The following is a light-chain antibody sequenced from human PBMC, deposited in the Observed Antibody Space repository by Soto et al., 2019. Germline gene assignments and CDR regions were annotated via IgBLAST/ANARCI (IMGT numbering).Light chain of an antibody. Sequence: DIPMTQSPSSLSASVGDRVTITCRASQGISYYLAWYQQKPGKGPKLLIYDASNLQAGVPSRFSGSGSGTDFTLTISSLQPEDVATYYCQKYNGEFTFGPGTKVDIK. V-gene: IGKV1-27*01. CDR3: QKYNGEFT. CDR1: QGISYY. CDR2: DAS. J-gene: IGKJ3*01.